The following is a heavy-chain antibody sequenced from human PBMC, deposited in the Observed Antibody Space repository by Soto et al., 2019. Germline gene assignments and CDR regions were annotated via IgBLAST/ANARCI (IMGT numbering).Heavy chain of an antibody. J-gene: IGHJ1*01. V-gene: IGHV3-48*03. CDR2: ISSSGKTI. CDR3: ANAYCSSTSCRAEYLQH. D-gene: IGHD2-2*01. CDR1: GFTFSNYE. Sequence: GGSLRLSCAASGFTFSNYEMNWVRQAPGKGLEWVSYISSSGKTIYYADSVKGRFTISRDNAKNSLYLQMNSLRTEDTAVYFCANAYCSSTSCRAEYLQHWGQGTLVTVSS.